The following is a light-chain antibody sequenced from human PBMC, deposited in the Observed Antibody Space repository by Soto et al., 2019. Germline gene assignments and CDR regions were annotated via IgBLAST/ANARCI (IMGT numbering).Light chain of an antibody. CDR2: GAS. CDR1: QSVAGSY. CDR3: QQYGRSPPRT. Sequence: EIVLTQSPGTLSLSPGERATLSCRASQSVAGSYLAWYQLKPGQAPRLLLYGASSRATGLPDRFSGSGSGPDFTHTISRLEPEDFAVYYCQQYGRSPPRTFGQGTKLEIK. J-gene: IGKJ2*01. V-gene: IGKV3-20*01.